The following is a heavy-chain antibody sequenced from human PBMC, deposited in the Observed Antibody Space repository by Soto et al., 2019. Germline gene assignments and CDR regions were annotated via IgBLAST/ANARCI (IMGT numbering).Heavy chain of an antibody. V-gene: IGHV1-18*01. J-gene: IGHJ5*02. CDR1: GYTFTSYG. CDR2: ISAHNGNT. D-gene: IGHD3-10*01. CDR3: ARDRGVYYDSWNNNWFDP. Sequence: QVQLVQSGDEVKKPGASVKVSCKASGYTFTSYGISWVRQAPGQGLEWMGWISAHNGNTNYAQKLQGRVTMTTDTSTSTAYMELRSLRSDDTAVYYCARDRGVYYDSWNNNWFDPWGQGTLVTVSS.